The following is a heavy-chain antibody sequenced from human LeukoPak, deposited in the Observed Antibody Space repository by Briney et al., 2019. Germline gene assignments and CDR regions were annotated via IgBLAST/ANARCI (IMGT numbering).Heavy chain of an antibody. V-gene: IGHV4-34*01. CDR2: VSPGGYI. D-gene: IGHD2-8*02. CDR1: GVSFNAYY. Sequence: KASETLSLTCTVSGVSFNAYYWSWIRQSPGKGLEWIGEVSPGGYINYNPSLKSRVTISVDTSESQLSLRLSSVTAADTAMYYCARIRCGHTGDICYNHWAQGTLVTVSS. J-gene: IGHJ5*02. CDR3: ARIRCGHTGDICYNH.